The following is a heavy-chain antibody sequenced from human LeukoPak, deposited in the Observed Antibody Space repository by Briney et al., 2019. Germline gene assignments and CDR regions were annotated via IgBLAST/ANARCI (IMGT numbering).Heavy chain of an antibody. CDR3: ARLAQNIDI. CDR1: GGTFSSYA. V-gene: IGHV1-2*06. J-gene: IGHJ3*02. CDR2: INPNSGGT. Sequence: ASVKVSCKASGGTFSSYAISWVRQAPGQGLEWMGRINPNSGGTDYAQKFQGRVTMTRDTSISTAYMELSRLRSDDTAVYYCARLAQNIDIWGQGTLVTVSS. D-gene: IGHD2/OR15-2a*01.